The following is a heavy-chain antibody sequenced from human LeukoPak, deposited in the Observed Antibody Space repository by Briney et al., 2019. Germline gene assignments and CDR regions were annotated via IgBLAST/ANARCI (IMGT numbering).Heavy chain of an antibody. V-gene: IGHV4-61*01. D-gene: IGHD2-15*01. CDR1: GGSVSSGSYY. Sequence: PSETLSLTCTVSGGSVSSGSYYWSWIRQLPGKGLEWIGYIYYSGSTNGSTNYNPSLKSRVTISIDTSKNQFSLKLSSVTAADTAVYYCARERTPGSGLDYWGQGTLVTVSS. CDR2: IYYSGSTNGST. J-gene: IGHJ4*02. CDR3: ARERTPGSGLDY.